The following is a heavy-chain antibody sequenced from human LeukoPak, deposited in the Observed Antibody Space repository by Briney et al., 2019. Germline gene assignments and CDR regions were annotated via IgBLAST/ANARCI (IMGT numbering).Heavy chain of an antibody. CDR2: IKQDGSEK. CDR3: ARRAANYDFWSGYNV. V-gene: IGHV3-7*01. Sequence: GGSLRLSCAASEFTFSTYWMSWFRQAPGKGLEWVASIKQDGSEKYYVDSVKGRFTISRDNAKNSVYLQMNSLRVEDTAMYYCARRAANYDFWSGYNVWGKGTTVTVSS. J-gene: IGHJ6*04. D-gene: IGHD3-3*01. CDR1: EFTFSTYW.